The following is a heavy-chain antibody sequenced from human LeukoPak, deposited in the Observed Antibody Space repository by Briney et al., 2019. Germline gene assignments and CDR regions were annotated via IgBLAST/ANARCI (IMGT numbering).Heavy chain of an antibody. CDR3: ASIGLGGTMVRGVIIDDY. Sequence: SETLSLTCSVSDGSINSLNYYWTWIRQPPGKGLEWIGYVFHSGSAYYNPSLKSRVTISVDTSKNQFSLKLSSVTAADTAVYYCASIGLGGTMVRGVIIDDYWGQGTLVTVSS. V-gene: IGHV4-30-2*01. J-gene: IGHJ4*02. CDR2: VFHSGSA. D-gene: IGHD3-10*01. CDR1: DGSINSLNYY.